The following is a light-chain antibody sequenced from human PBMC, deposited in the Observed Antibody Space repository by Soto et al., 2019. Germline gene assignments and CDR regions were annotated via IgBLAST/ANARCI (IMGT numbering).Light chain of an antibody. Sequence: EIVLTQSPGTLSLSPGESATLSCRASQSVGRNYLAWFQHKPDQAPRLLIYDASNRATGVPDRVSGSGSGTDFILSVTRLEPEDFAVYYCHQYAVSPHTFGGGTTVEIK. CDR3: HQYAVSPHT. CDR1: QSVGRNY. V-gene: IGKV3-20*01. J-gene: IGKJ4*01. CDR2: DAS.